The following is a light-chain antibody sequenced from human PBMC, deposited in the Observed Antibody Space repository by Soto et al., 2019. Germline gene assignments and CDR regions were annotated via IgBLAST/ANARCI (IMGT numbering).Light chain of an antibody. CDR1: SSNIGAGYD. CDR2: GNS. J-gene: IGLJ1*01. V-gene: IGLV1-40*01. Sequence: QPVLTQPPSVSGAPGQRVTISCTGSSSNIGAGYDVHWYQQLPGTAPKLLIYGNSNRPSGVPDRFSGSKSGTSASLAITGLQAEDEADYYCQSYDRSLSYVFGTGTKLTVL. CDR3: QSYDRSLSYV.